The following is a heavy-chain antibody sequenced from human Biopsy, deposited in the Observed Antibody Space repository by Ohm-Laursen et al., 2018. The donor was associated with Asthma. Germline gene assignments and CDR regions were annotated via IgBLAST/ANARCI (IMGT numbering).Heavy chain of an antibody. D-gene: IGHD3-10*01. V-gene: IGHV1-18*01. CDR2: ISVYNGNT. Sequence: ATVKISCNTSGYTFNSAGITWARQAPGQGFEWMGWISVYNGNTKVAQKLQDRVTMITDTSTSTAYMELRSLRSDDTAVYFCARAVDYSHYYGIDVWGQGTTVTVS. J-gene: IGHJ6*02. CDR1: GYTFNSAG. CDR3: ARAVDYSHYYGIDV.